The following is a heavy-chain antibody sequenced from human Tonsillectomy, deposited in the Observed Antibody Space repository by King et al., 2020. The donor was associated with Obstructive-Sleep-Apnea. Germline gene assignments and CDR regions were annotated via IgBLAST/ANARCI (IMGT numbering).Heavy chain of an antibody. V-gene: IGHV3-43*01. CDR2: ISWDGGST. J-gene: IGHJ4*02. CDR3: AKGPSYYDDSSGDYVDY. CDR1: GFTFDDYT. Sequence: VQLVESGGVVVQPGGSLRLSCAASGFTFDDYTMHWVRQAPGKGLEWVSLISWDGGSTYYADSVKGRFTISRDNSKNSLYLQMNSLRPEDTAWYYCAKGPSYYDDSSGDYVDYWGQGTLVTVSP. D-gene: IGHD3-22*01.